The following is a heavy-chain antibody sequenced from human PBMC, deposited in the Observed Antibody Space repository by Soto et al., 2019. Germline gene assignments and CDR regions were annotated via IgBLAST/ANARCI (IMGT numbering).Heavy chain of an antibody. CDR1: GYTFTGYY. V-gene: IGHV1-2*02. D-gene: IGHD5-12*01. Sequence: ASVKVSCKASGYTFTGYYMHWVRQAPGQGXEWMGWINPNSGGTNYAQKFQGRVTMTRDTSVSTAYMELSRLRSDDTAVYYCARDYSGYTSPDYYYYGMDVWGQGTTVTVSS. J-gene: IGHJ6*02. CDR2: INPNSGGT. CDR3: ARDYSGYTSPDYYYYGMDV.